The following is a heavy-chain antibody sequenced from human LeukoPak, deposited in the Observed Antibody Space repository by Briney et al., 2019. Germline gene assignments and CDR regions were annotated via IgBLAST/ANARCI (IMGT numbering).Heavy chain of an antibody. CDR3: ARVTGGNTFDI. J-gene: IGHJ3*02. D-gene: IGHD3-16*01. V-gene: IGHV4-4*09. Sequence: PSETLSLTCTVSGGSINNYYWSWIRQPPGKGLEWIAYIYNSGGTDYNPSLKSRVTISVDTSKNHFSLKLSSVTAADTAVYYCARVTGGNTFDIWGQGTMVTVSS. CDR2: IYNSGGT. CDR1: GGSINNYY.